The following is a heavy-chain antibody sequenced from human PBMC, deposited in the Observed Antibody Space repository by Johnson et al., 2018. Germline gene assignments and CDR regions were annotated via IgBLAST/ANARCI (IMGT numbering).Heavy chain of an antibody. CDR2: ISYDGSNK. Sequence: QVQLVQSGGGVVQHGRSLRLSCAASGFTFSSYGMHWVRQAPGKGLEWVAVISYDGSNKYYADAVKGRFTISRDNSKNTLYLQMNSLRAEETAVYYCARDGIVVVSDAFDIWGQGTMVPVSS. V-gene: IGHV3-30*03. CDR1: GFTFSSYG. D-gene: IGHD3-22*01. CDR3: ARDGIVVVSDAFDI. J-gene: IGHJ3*02.